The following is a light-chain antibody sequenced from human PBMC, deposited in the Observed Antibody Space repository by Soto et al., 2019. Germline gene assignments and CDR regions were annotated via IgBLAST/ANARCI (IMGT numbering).Light chain of an antibody. V-gene: IGLV1-47*01. CDR3: ATWDDSLNGFYV. Sequence: QSFLTQPPSAPGTTGQGLTISYSGSTSHIGSNYVYWYQQLPGTAPKLLICRNNQRPSGFPDRFSGSKSGTSASLAISWPRFDDEADYLCATWDDSLNGFYVFGTGTKASV. CDR2: RNN. CDR1: TSHIGSNY. J-gene: IGLJ1*01.